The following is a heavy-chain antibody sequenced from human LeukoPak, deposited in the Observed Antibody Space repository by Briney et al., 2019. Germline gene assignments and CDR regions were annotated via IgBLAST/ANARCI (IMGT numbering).Heavy chain of an antibody. J-gene: IGHJ5*02. CDR1: GYSFTSYW. CDR2: IYPGDSDT. V-gene: IGHV5-51*01. Sequence: GESLKISCKGSGYSFTSYWIGWVRQMPGKGLEWMGIIYPGDSDTRYSPSFQGQVTTSADKSISTAYLQWSSLKASDTAMYYCARRAGLGRGALYWFDPWGQGTLVTVSS. CDR3: ARRAGLGRGALYWFDP. D-gene: IGHD1-26*01.